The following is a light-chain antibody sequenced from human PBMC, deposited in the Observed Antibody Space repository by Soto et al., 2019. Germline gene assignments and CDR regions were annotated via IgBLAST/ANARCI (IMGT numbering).Light chain of an antibody. Sequence: IQMTQSPSSVSASVGDRVTISCQASQGISRSLAWYQQKPGKAPKFLIYAASSLQSGVPSRFSGSGFGTDFTLTISSLQPEDSAIYYCQQADTFPITFGQGTRLEIK. CDR1: QGISRS. J-gene: IGKJ5*01. CDR2: AAS. V-gene: IGKV1D-12*01. CDR3: QQADTFPIT.